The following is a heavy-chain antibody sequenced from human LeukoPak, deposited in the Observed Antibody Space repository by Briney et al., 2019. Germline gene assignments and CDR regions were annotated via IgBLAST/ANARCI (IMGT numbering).Heavy chain of an antibody. CDR3: ARDGLYCSGGSCSHTHFDY. V-gene: IGHV4-30-2*01. CDR2: IYHSGST. CDR1: GGSISSGGYS. Sequence: SETLSLTCVVSGGSISSGGYSWSWIRQPPGRGLEWIGYIYHSGSTYYNPSLKSRVTISVDRSKNQFSLKLSSVTAADTAVYYCARDGLYCSGGSCSHTHFDYWGQGTLVTVSS. D-gene: IGHD2-15*01. J-gene: IGHJ4*02.